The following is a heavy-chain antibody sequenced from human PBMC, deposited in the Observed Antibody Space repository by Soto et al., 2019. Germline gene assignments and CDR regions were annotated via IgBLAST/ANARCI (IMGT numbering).Heavy chain of an antibody. D-gene: IGHD2-15*01. V-gene: IGHV4-34*01. Sequence: LSLTCAVYGGSFSGYYWSWIRQPPGKGLEWIGEINHSGSTTYNPSLKSRVTISVDTSKNQFSLKLSSVTAADTAVYYCARGPLAVVAATRFDYXGQGTLVTVS. CDR3: ARGPLAVVAATRFDY. CDR1: GGSFSGYY. J-gene: IGHJ4*02. CDR2: INHSGST.